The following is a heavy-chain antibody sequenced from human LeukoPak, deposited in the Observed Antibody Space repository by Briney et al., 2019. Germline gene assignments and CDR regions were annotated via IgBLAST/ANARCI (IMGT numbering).Heavy chain of an antibody. V-gene: IGHV3-48*03. CDR3: ARDFAGSGSHRPFDP. J-gene: IGHJ5*02. CDR1: GFTFSSYE. CDR2: IGSSGSTI. D-gene: IGHD6-19*01. Sequence: GGSLRLSCAASGFTFSSYEMNWVRQAPGKGLEWVSYIGSSGSTIYYADSVKGRFTISRDNAKNSLYLQMNSLRAEDTAVYYCARDFAGSGSHRPFDPWGQGTLVTVSS.